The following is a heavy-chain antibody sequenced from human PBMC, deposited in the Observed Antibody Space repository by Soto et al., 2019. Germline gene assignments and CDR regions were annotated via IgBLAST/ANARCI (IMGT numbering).Heavy chain of an antibody. CDR1: GYTFTSYY. CDR3: ARDRYYDSSGYYILQEGSAIDY. Sequence: ASVKVSCKASGYTFTSYYIHWVRQAPGQGLEWMGIINPNGGSTSYAQKFQGRVTMTRDTSTSTVYMELSSLRSEDTAVYYCARDRYYDSSGYYILQEGSAIDYWGQGTLVTVSS. J-gene: IGHJ4*02. D-gene: IGHD3-22*01. V-gene: IGHV1-46*03. CDR2: INPNGGST.